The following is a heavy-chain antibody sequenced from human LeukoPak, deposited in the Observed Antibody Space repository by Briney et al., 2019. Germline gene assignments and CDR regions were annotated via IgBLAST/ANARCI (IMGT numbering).Heavy chain of an antibody. CDR3: ARGRRDCSGDCYVAFDM. CDR2: IGSSGSTK. V-gene: IGHV3-11*01. J-gene: IGHJ3*02. Sequence: PGGSLRLSCAASGFTFSDYYMSWIREAPGKGLEWVSFIGSSGSTKDYADSVKGRFTISRDNAKNSLYLQMNSLRAEDTAVYYCARGRRDCSGDCYVAFDMWGQGTMVTVSS. D-gene: IGHD2-21*02. CDR1: GFTFSDYY.